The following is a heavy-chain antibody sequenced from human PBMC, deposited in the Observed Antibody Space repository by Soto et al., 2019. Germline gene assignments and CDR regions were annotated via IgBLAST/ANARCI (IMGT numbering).Heavy chain of an antibody. Sequence: QVQLQQWGAGLLKPSETLSLTCAVYGGSFSGYYWSWIRQPPGKGLEWIGEINHSGSTNYNPSLKSRXXIXVXLSKNQFSLKLSSVTAADPAVYYCARGGSSGPLFDYWGQGTLVTVSS. V-gene: IGHV4-34*01. CDR1: GGSFSGYY. J-gene: IGHJ4*02. CDR3: ARGGSSGPLFDY. D-gene: IGHD3-22*01. CDR2: INHSGST.